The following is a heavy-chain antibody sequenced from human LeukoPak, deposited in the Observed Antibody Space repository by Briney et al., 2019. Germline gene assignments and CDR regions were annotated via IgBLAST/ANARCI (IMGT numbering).Heavy chain of an antibody. CDR2: IIPIFGTA. CDR3: ATSRLYDSSGYYQKYFQH. J-gene: IGHJ1*01. CDR1: GGTFSSYA. Sequence: SVKVSCKASGGTFSSYAISWVRQAPGQGLEWMGGIIPIFGTANYAQKFQGRVTITADESTSTAYMELSSLRSEDTAVYYCATSRLYDSSGYYQKYFQHWGQGTLVTVSS. D-gene: IGHD3-22*01. V-gene: IGHV1-69*13.